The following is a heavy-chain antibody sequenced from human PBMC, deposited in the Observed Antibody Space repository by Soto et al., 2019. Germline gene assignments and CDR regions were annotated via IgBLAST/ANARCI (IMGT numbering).Heavy chain of an antibody. CDR3: ARDEGVASGN. V-gene: IGHV1-3*04. CDR2: INTANDDT. D-gene: IGHD5-12*01. Sequence: QVQLVQSGAEVKKPGASVKVSCRASGYTFSSSPLHWVRQAPGQRPEWMGWINTANDDTKYSQKFQDRVTLTRDTSASTVYMEVSSLTPEDTAVYYCARDEGVASGNWGQGTLVTVSS. J-gene: IGHJ4*02. CDR1: GYTFSSSP.